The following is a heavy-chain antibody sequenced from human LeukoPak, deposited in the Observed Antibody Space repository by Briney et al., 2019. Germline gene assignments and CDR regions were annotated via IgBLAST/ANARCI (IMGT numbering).Heavy chain of an antibody. D-gene: IGHD3-3*01. J-gene: IGHJ4*02. CDR1: GYTFTGYY. CDR3: AREFLEDY. V-gene: IGHV1-18*04. CDR2: ISAYNGNT. Sequence: ASVKVSCKASGYTFTGYYMHWVRQAPGQGLEWMGWISAYNGNTNYAQKLQGRVTMTTDTSTSTAYMELRSLRSDDTAVYYGAREFLEDYWGQGTLVTVSS.